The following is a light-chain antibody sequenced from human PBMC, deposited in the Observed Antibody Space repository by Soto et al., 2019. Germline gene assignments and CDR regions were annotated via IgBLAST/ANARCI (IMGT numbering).Light chain of an antibody. J-gene: IGLJ2*01. CDR2: ENN. Sequence: QSVLTQPPSVSAAPGQKVTISCSGSSSNIGNNYVSWYQQLPETAPKLLIYENNKRPSGIPDRCSGSKSGTSATPGITALQTGDEADYYCGTWDSSLSAVVFGGGTKLTVL. CDR3: GTWDSSLSAVV. V-gene: IGLV1-51*02. CDR1: SSNIGNNY.